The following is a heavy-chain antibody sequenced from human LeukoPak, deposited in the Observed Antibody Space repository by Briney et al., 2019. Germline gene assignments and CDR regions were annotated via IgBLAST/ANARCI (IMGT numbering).Heavy chain of an antibody. D-gene: IGHD3-10*01. CDR2: ISSSSSTI. CDR1: GFTFSSYS. Sequence: GGSLRLSCAASGFTFSSYSMNWVRQAPGKGLEWVSCISSSSSTIYYADSVKGRFTISRDNAKNSLYLQMNSLRAEDTAVYYCARDLKGIWFGELFPGAFDIWGQGTMVTVSS. V-gene: IGHV3-48*04. J-gene: IGHJ3*02. CDR3: ARDLKGIWFGELFPGAFDI.